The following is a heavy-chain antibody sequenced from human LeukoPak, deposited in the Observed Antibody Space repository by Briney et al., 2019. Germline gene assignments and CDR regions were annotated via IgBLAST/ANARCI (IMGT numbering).Heavy chain of an antibody. D-gene: IGHD2-2*01. CDR2: IYYSGST. J-gene: IGHJ6*03. CDR3: ARSRYSSTSTNYYMDV. Sequence: SETLSLTCAVYGESFSSYYWGWIRQPPGKGLEWIGYIYYSGSTNYNPSLKSRVTISVDTSKNQCSLKLSSVTAADTAVYYCARSRYSSTSTNYYMDVWGKGTTVTVSS. V-gene: IGHV4-59*01. CDR1: GESFSSYY.